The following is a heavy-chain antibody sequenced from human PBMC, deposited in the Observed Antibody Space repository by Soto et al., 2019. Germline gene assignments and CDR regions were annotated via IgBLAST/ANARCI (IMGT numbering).Heavy chain of an antibody. D-gene: IGHD6-6*01. CDR1: GGSISSGGYF. J-gene: IGHJ6*02. Sequence: QVQLQESGPGLVKPSQTLSLTCTVSGGSISSGGYFWSWIRQHPGKGLEWIGFIDYSGSTYYNPSLKSRVTISVDTSNNQFSLKLSSVTAADTAVYYCAREGAAPYYYYGMDVWGQGTTVTVSS. V-gene: IGHV4-31*03. CDR3: AREGAAPYYYYGMDV. CDR2: IDYSGST.